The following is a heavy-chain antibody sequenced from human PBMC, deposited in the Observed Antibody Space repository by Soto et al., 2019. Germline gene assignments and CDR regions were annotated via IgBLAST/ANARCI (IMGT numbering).Heavy chain of an antibody. CDR2: INHSGST. D-gene: IGHD3-10*01. V-gene: IGHV4-34*01. CDR3: ARGLARLTVMVREVIPYGMDV. J-gene: IGHJ6*02. Sequence: PSETLSLTCAVYGGSFSGYYWSWIRQPPGKGLEWIGEINHSGSTNYNPSLKSRVTISVDTSKNQFSLKLSSVTAADTAVYYCARGLARLTVMVREVIPYGMDVWGQGTTVTVSS. CDR1: GGSFSGYY.